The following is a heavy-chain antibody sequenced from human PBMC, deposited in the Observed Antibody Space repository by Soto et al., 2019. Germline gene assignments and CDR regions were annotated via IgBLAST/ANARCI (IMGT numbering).Heavy chain of an antibody. CDR2: ISSSGSTI. Sequence: GGSLRLSCAASGFTFSSYEMNWVRQAPGKGLEWVSYISSSGSTIYYADSVKGRFTISRDNAKNSLYLQMNSLRAEDTAVYYCARELSLGDYWGQGTLVTVSS. CDR3: ARELSLGDY. D-gene: IGHD3-16*02. J-gene: IGHJ4*02. CDR1: GFTFSSYE. V-gene: IGHV3-48*03.